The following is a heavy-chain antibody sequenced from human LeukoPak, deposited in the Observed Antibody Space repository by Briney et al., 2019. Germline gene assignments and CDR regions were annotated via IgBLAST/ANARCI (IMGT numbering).Heavy chain of an antibody. V-gene: IGHV4-39*07. J-gene: IGHJ4*02. D-gene: IGHD3-10*01. CDR2: IYYSGST. Sequence: PSETLSLTCTVSGGSISSSSYYWGWIRQPPGKGLEWIGSIYYSGSTYYNPSLKSRVTISVDTSKNQFSLKLSSVTAADTAVYYCARLSGGGGSRYFDYWGQGTLVTVSS. CDR3: ARLSGGGGSRYFDY. CDR1: GGSISSSSYY.